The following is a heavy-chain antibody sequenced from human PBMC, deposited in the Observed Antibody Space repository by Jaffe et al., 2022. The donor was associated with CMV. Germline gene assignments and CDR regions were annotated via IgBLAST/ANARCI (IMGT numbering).Heavy chain of an antibody. CDR2: ISYDGSNK. D-gene: IGHD3-3*01. CDR3: AKGQEDYDFWSGYPY. V-gene: IGHV3-30*18. J-gene: IGHJ4*02. Sequence: QVQLVESGGGVVQPGRSLRLSCAASGFTFSSYGMHWVRQAPGKGLEWVAVISYDGSNKYYADSVKGRFTISRDNSKNTLYLQMNSLRAEDTAVYYCAKGQEDYDFWSGYPYWGQGTLVTVSS. CDR1: GFTFSSYG.